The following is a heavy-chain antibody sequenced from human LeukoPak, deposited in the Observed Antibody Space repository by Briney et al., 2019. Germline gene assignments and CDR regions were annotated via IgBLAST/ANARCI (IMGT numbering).Heavy chain of an antibody. CDR3: ARERGIAAAGSNIPFDY. D-gene: IGHD6-13*01. CDR2: INHSGST. J-gene: IGHJ4*02. V-gene: IGHV4-34*01. CDR1: GFTFSSSA. Sequence: GALRLSCAASGFTFSSSAMSWIRQPPGKGLEWIGEINHSGSTNYNPSLKSRVTISVDTSKNQFSLKLSSVTAADTAVYYCARERGIAAAGSNIPFDYWGQGTLVTVSS.